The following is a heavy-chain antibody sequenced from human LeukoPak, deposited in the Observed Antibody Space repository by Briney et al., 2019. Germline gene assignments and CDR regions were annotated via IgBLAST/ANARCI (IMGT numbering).Heavy chain of an antibody. CDR2: IIPIFGTA. CDR1: GGTFSSYA. J-gene: IGHJ5*02. D-gene: IGHD3-10*01. V-gene: IGHV1-69*13. Sequence: GASVKVSCKASGGTFSSYAISWVRQAPGQGLEWMGGIIPIFGTANYAQKFQGRVTITADESTRTAYMELSRLRSDDTAVYYCARASGYYYGSGSYYNTGDWFDPWGQGTLVTVSS. CDR3: ARASGYYYGSGSYYNTGDWFDP.